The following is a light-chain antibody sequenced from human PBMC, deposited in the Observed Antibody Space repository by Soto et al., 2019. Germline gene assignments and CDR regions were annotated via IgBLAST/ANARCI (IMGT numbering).Light chain of an antibody. CDR3: KSYAGSNTYV. CDR1: SSNIGYYY. J-gene: IGLJ1*01. CDR2: RND. Sequence: QSVLTQPPSASGTPGQRVTISCSGSSSNIGYYYVYWYQQLPGTTPKLLIYRNDQRPSGVPDRFSGSKSGNTASLTVSGLQAADEADYFCKSYAGSNTYVFGSGTKVTVL. V-gene: IGLV1-47*01.